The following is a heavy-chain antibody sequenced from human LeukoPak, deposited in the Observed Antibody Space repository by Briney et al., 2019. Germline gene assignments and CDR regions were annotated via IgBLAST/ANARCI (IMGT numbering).Heavy chain of an antibody. J-gene: IGHJ6*03. Sequence: PSETLSLTCAVYGGSFSDYYWSFIRQPPGKGLEWIGEIHHSGNTNYNPSLKSRVTISVDTSKNQFSLKLSSVTAADTAVYYCASGGSGSQYYYYYYMDVWGKGTTVTVSS. CDR2: IHHSGNT. D-gene: IGHD3-10*01. CDR1: GGSFSDYY. CDR3: ASGGSGSQYYYYYYMDV. V-gene: IGHV4-34*01.